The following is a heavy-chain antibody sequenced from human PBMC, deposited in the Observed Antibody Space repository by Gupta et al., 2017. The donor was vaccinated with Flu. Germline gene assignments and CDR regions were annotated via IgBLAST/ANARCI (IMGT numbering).Heavy chain of an antibody. CDR1: RFTFSRYW. J-gene: IGHJ4*02. D-gene: IGHD5-24*01. CDR2: IKEDGSVK. V-gene: IGHV3-7*01. Sequence: EELLVASVGGLVQRGGSLSLCCAASRFTFSRYWMTCVLQAPGKGLEWVANIKEDGSVKTYVDSVKGRFTSSRDNAKNSLYLQMNSLRVEDKAVYYCARDNGYNQFDYWGQGTLVTVSS. CDR3: ARDNGYNQFDY.